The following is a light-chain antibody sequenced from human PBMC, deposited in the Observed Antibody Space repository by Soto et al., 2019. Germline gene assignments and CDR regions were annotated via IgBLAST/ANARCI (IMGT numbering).Light chain of an antibody. CDR3: HQSYETPHT. CDR2: GAS. J-gene: IGKJ4*01. CDR1: QTISTY. V-gene: IGKV1-39*01. Sequence: DIQMTQSPSSLSASVGARVTISCRASQTISTYLNWYQKKPGNAPKLLIFGASSLHNGVPSRFGGSGSGTDFTLTISDLQPEDFATYYCHQSYETPHTFGGGTNVEI.